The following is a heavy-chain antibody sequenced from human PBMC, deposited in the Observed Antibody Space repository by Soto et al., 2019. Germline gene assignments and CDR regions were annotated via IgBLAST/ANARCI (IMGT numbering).Heavy chain of an antibody. CDR2: IWYDGSNK. V-gene: IGHV3-33*01. CDR1: GFTFSSYG. CDR3: ARDPHSGSPYYYYAMDV. Sequence: QPGGSLRLSCAASGFTFSSYGMHWVRQAPGKGLEWVAVIWYDGSNKYYADSVKGRFTISRDNSKNTLYLQMNSLRAEDTAVYYCARDPHSGSPYYYYAMDVWGQGTTVTVSS. J-gene: IGHJ6*02. D-gene: IGHD1-26*01.